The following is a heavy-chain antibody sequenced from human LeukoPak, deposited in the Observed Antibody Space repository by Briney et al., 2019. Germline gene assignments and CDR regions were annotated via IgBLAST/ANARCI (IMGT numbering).Heavy chain of an antibody. CDR1: GGSISSGDYY. CDR2: IYYSGST. J-gene: IGHJ4*02. D-gene: IGHD6-13*01. CDR3: ARDSSSVEYFDY. Sequence: SETLSLTCTVSGGSISSGDYYWSWIRQPPGKGLEWIGYIYYSGSTCYNPSLKSRVTILVDTSKNQFSLKLSSVTAADTAVYYCARDSSSVEYFDYWGQGTLVTVSS. V-gene: IGHV4-30-4*01.